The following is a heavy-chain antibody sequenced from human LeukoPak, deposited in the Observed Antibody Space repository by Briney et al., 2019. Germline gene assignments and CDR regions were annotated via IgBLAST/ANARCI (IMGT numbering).Heavy chain of an antibody. J-gene: IGHJ4*02. Sequence: GESLKISCKGSGYSFTSYWIGWVRQAPGKGLEWVGRIKSKTNGGTTDYAAPVKGRFTISRDDSKNTLYLQMNSLQTEDTAVYYCTTFPYGNFDYWGQGTLFTVSS. V-gene: IGHV3-15*01. CDR3: TTFPYGNFDY. CDR2: IKSKTNGGTT. D-gene: IGHD4-17*01. CDR1: GYSFTSYW.